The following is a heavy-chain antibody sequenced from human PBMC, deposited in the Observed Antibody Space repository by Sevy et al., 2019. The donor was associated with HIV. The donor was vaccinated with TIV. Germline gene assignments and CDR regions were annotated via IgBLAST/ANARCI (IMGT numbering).Heavy chain of an antibody. Sequence: GGSLRLSCAASGFDFSSYPMHWVRQAPGKGLEWVSVIAYDESTKYYGDSVRGRFTISRDNSKNTLYLQMNSLREEDTGVHYCARQGSSWTFDPWGQGTLVTVSS. CDR1: GFDFSSYP. J-gene: IGHJ5*02. D-gene: IGHD6-13*01. V-gene: IGHV3-30-3*01. CDR3: ARQGSSWTFDP. CDR2: IAYDESTK.